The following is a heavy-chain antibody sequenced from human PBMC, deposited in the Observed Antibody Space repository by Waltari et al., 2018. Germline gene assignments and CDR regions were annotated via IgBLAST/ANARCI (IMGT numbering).Heavy chain of an antibody. CDR1: SGSISSYY. CDR3: ARVLAARRTLDY. D-gene: IGHD6-6*01. V-gene: IGHV4-59*01. J-gene: IGHJ4*02. Sequence: QVQLQESGPGLVKPSETLSLTCTVSSGSISSYYWSWIRQPPGKGLEWIGYIYYSGSTTYNPSPKSRVTISVDTSKNQFSLKLSSVTAADTAVYYCARVLAARRTLDYWGQGTLVTVSS. CDR2: IYYSGST.